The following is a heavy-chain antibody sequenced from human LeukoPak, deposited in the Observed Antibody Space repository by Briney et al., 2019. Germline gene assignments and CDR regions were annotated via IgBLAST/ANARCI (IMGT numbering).Heavy chain of an antibody. CDR3: ARERTYYFDY. J-gene: IGHJ4*02. V-gene: IGHV4-30-4*01. CDR1: GGXISSGDYY. CDR2: IYYRGST. Sequence: PSETLSLTCTVSGGXISSGDYYWSWIRQPPGQCLEWIGYIYYRGSTYYNPSLKSRVIISVDTSKNQFSLKLSSMTAADTAVYYCARERTYYFDYWGQGTQVTVSS.